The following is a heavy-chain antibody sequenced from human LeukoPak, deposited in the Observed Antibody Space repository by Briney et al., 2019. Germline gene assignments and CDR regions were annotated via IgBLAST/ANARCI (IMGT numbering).Heavy chain of an antibody. CDR1: GFNFETYS. CDR2: VSSSGATT. Sequence: PGGSLRFSCSASGFNFETYSLAWVRQTPGSGPEWVSTVSSSGATTYYADSVKGRFTVSRDNSKNTLFLQMSNLRAEDTAIYFCAKLSVEATKYAAFDFWGQGTMATVSS. CDR3: AKLSVEATKYAAFDF. V-gene: IGHV3-23*01. D-gene: IGHD5-12*01. J-gene: IGHJ3*01.